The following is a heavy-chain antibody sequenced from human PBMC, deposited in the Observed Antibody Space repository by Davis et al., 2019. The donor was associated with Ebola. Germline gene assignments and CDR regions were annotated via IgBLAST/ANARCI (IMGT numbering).Heavy chain of an antibody. CDR2: INPSGGGT. Sequence: ASVKVSCKASGYTFTSYYMHWVRQAPGQGLEWMGIINPSGGGTNYAQKFQGRVTMTRDTSISTAYMELSRLRSDDTAVYYCAREGCSSTSCYLTWDNWFDPWGQGTLVTVSS. CDR3: AREGCSSTSCYLTWDNWFDP. J-gene: IGHJ5*02. V-gene: IGHV1-2*02. D-gene: IGHD2-2*01. CDR1: GYTFTSYY.